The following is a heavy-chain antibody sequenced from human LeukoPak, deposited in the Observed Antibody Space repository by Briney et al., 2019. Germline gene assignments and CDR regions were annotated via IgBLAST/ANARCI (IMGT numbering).Heavy chain of an antibody. D-gene: IGHD3-22*01. CDR1: GFTFSSYW. V-gene: IGHV3-74*01. CDR2: INSDGSST. J-gene: IGHJ3*02. Sequence: GGSLRLSCAASGFTFSSYWMHWVRQAPGKGLVWVSRINSDGSSTSYADSVKGRFTISRDNSKNTLYLQMNSLRAEDTAVYYCAKERDYYDSSGPSLSFDIWGQGTMVTVSS. CDR3: AKERDYYDSSGPSLSFDI.